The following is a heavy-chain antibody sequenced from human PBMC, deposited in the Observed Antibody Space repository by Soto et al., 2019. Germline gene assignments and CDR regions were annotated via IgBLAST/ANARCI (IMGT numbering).Heavy chain of an antibody. D-gene: IGHD3-16*02. CDR1: GYTFTGYY. CDR2: INPNSGGT. CDR3: ARVSQLSHDAFDI. V-gene: IGHV1-2*04. Sequence: ASVKVSCKASGYTFTGYYMHWVRQAPGQGLEWMGWINPNSGGTNYAQKFQGWVTMTRDTSISTAYMELSRLRSDDTAVYYCARVSQLSHDAFDIWGQGTMVTVSS. J-gene: IGHJ3*02.